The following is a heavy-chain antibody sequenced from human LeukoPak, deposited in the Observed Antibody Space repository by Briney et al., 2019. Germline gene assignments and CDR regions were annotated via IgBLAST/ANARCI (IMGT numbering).Heavy chain of an antibody. V-gene: IGHV5-51*01. J-gene: IGHJ3*02. CDR2: IYPDDSDT. CDR3: ASAGDSSGYYYFSAFDI. Sequence: GESLKISCKASGYRFTNCWIGWVRQMPGKGLEWMGVIYPDDSDTTCSPSFQGQVTISADKSISTAYLQWSSLKASDTAMYYCASAGDSSGYYYFSAFDIWGQGTMVTVSS. CDR1: GYRFTNCW. D-gene: IGHD3-22*01.